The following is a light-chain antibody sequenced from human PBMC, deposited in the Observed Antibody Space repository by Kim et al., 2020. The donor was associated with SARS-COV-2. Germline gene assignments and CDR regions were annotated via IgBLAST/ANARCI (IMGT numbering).Light chain of an antibody. CDR1: QSLNNNF. CDR3: QQYGSSPLT. Sequence: EIVLTQSPGTLSLSPGERATPSCRADQSLNNNFLAWYQQKPGQAPRLLIHGASSRATGIPDRFSGGGSGTDFTLTISRLEPEDFVVYYCQQYGSSPLTFGGGTKLEI. CDR2: GAS. V-gene: IGKV3-20*01. J-gene: IGKJ4*01.